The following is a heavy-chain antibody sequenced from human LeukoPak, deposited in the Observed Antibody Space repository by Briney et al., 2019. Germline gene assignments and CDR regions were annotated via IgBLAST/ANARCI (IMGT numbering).Heavy chain of an antibody. Sequence: ASVKVSCNASGYTFTSYGISWVRQAPGQGLEWMGWISAYNGNTNYAQKLQGRVTMTTDTSTSTAYMELRSLRSDDTAVYYCARDLPSVDIVATGIDYWGQGTLVTVSS. J-gene: IGHJ4*02. V-gene: IGHV1-18*01. CDR2: ISAYNGNT. CDR1: GYTFTSYG. D-gene: IGHD5-12*01. CDR3: ARDLPSVDIVATGIDY.